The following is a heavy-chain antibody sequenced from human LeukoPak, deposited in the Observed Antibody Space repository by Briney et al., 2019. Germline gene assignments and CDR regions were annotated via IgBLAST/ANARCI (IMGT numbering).Heavy chain of an antibody. CDR1: GGSINSGSYY. D-gene: IGHD4-17*01. CDR2: VYTSGGT. Sequence: SETLSLTCTVSGGSINSGSYYWSWIRQPAGKGLEWIGRVYTSGGTDYNPSLKSRVTISVDTSKNQFSLKLSSVTAADTAVYYCASWNYGDYGLPGKRYWYFDLWGRGTLVTVSS. V-gene: IGHV4-61*02. CDR3: ASWNYGDYGLPGKRYWYFDL. J-gene: IGHJ2*01.